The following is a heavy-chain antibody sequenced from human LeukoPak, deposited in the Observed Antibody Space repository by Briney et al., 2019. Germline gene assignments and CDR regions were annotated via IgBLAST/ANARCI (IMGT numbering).Heavy chain of an antibody. V-gene: IGHV3-21*04. CDR2: IRSSSSYI. J-gene: IGHJ4*02. CDR1: EFTFSSYS. Sequence: GGSLRLSCAASEFTFSSYSMNWVRQAPRKGLEWVSSIRSSSSYIYYADSVKGRFTISRDNAKNSLYLQMNSLRTEDTALYYCAKLNSVDYWGQGTLVTVSS. CDR3: AKLNSVDY. D-gene: IGHD2-21*01.